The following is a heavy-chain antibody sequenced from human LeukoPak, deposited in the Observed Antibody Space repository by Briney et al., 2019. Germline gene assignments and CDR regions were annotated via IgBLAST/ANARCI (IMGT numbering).Heavy chain of an antibody. Sequence: GGSLRLSCVASGFTFSSYSMNWVRQAPGKGREWVSYISSSRSSIYNADSVKGRVTISRDNAKNSLYLQMNSLTAEDTAVYYCASLRVDTVVDLDYWGQGTLVTVSS. CDR1: GFTFSSYS. J-gene: IGHJ4*02. CDR3: ASLRVDTVVDLDY. V-gene: IGHV3-21*01. D-gene: IGHD5-18*01. CDR2: ISSSRSSI.